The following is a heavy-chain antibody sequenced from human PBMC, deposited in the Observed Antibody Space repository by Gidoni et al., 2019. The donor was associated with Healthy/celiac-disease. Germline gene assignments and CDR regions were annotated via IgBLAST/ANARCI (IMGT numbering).Heavy chain of an antibody. Sequence: QVQLVQSVAEVKKPGASVKVSCKASGYTFTSYGISWLRQAPGQGLEWIGWISAYNDNTQYAQTPQGRVTMTTDTSTSTAYMELRSLRSDDTAVYYCARDPRLGYFDYWGQGTLVTVSS. J-gene: IGHJ4*02. V-gene: IGHV1-18*01. CDR1: GYTFTSYG. D-gene: IGHD3-16*01. CDR3: ARDPRLGYFDY. CDR2: ISAYNDNT.